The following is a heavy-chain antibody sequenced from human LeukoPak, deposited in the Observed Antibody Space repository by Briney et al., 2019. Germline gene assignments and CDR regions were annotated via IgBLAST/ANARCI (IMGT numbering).Heavy chain of an antibody. D-gene: IGHD2-2*02. CDR2: ISAYNGNT. CDR3: ARVPVVGPYQLLYPVDY. V-gene: IGHV1-18*01. Sequence: ASVKVSCKASGYTFTSYGISWVRQAPGQGLEWMGWISAYNGNTNYAQKLQGRVTMTTDTSTSTAYMELRSLRSDDTAVYYCARVPVVGPYQLLYPVDYWGQGTLVTVSS. CDR1: GYTFTSYG. J-gene: IGHJ4*02.